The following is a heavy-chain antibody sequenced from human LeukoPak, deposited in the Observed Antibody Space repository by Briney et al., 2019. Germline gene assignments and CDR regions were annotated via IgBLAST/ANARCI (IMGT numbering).Heavy chain of an antibody. CDR3: ARGDYLIDY. D-gene: IGHD5-12*01. CDR2: IYYSGST. CDR1: GDSINNYY. J-gene: IGHJ4*02. V-gene: IGHV4-59*01. Sequence: KPSETLSLTCTVSGDSINNYYWSWIRQPPGKGLEWIGYIYYSGSTNYNPSLKSRVTISVDTSKNQFSLKLSSVTAADTAVYYCARGDYLIDYWGQGTLVTVSS.